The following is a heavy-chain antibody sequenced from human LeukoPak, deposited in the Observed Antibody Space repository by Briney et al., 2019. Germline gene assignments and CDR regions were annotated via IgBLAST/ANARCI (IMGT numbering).Heavy chain of an antibody. V-gene: IGHV1-2*02. CDR2: INPNSGGT. Sequence: ASVKVSCKASGYTFTGYYMHWVRQAPGQGLEWMGWINPNSGGTNYAQKFQGRVTMTRDTSISTAYMELSRLRSDDTAVYYCARTSSSWYGSDFDYWGQGTLVTVSS. J-gene: IGHJ4*02. CDR1: GYTFTGYY. D-gene: IGHD6-13*01. CDR3: ARTSSSWYGSDFDY.